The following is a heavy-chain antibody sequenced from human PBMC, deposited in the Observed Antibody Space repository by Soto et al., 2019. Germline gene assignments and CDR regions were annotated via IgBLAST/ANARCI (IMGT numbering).Heavy chain of an antibody. D-gene: IGHD3-3*01. CDR2: IYYGGST. CDR1: GGSISSYY. Sequence: SETLSLTCTVSGGSISSYYWSWIRQPPGKGLEWIGYIYYGGSTNYNPSLKSRVTISVDTSKNQFSLKLSSVTAADTAVYYCARELRFLEWSRDYYYYYGMDVWGQGTTVTVSS. V-gene: IGHV4-59*01. J-gene: IGHJ6*02. CDR3: ARELRFLEWSRDYYYYYGMDV.